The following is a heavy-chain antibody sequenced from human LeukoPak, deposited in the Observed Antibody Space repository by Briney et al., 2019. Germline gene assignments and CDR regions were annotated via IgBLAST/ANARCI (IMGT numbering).Heavy chain of an antibody. V-gene: IGHV4-59*01. CDR1: GVSISSDY. J-gene: IGHJ6*02. Sequence: KPSETLSLTCTVSGVSISSDYWSWIRQPPGKGLEWIGYIYYSGSTNYNPSLKSRVTISVDTSKNQFSLKLSSVTAADTAVYYCARAWGYSSSSEGYYYGMDVWGQGTTVTVSS. CDR3: ARAWGYSSSSEGYYYGMDV. CDR2: IYYSGST. D-gene: IGHD6-6*01.